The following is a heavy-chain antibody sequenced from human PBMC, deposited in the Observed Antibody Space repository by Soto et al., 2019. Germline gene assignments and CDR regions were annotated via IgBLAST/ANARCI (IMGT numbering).Heavy chain of an antibody. J-gene: IGHJ5*02. CDR3: TRDASRDSSARGWFDP. CDR2: ISYDGSNI. CDR1: GFAFSKYD. V-gene: IGHV3-30*03. D-gene: IGHD6-13*01. Sequence: PGGSLRLSCAASGFAFSKYDINWVRQAPGKGLEWVALISYDGSNIRFRDSVKDRFTISRDNAKNSLHLQMNSLRAEDTAVYYCTRDASRDSSARGWFDPWGPGTLVTVSS.